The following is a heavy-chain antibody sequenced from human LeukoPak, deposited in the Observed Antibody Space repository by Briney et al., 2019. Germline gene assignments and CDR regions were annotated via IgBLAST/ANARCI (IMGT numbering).Heavy chain of an antibody. J-gene: IGHJ6*02. CDR3: ARSGGYGSGSYYNDNGMDV. Sequence: GSLRLSCAASGFTFSSYEMNWVRQAPGKGLEWVSYISSSGSTIYYADSVRGRFTISRDNAKNSLYLQMNSLRAEDTAVYYCARSGGYGSGSYYNDNGMDVWGQGTTATVSS. D-gene: IGHD3-10*01. V-gene: IGHV3-48*03. CDR2: ISSSGSTI. CDR1: GFTFSSYE.